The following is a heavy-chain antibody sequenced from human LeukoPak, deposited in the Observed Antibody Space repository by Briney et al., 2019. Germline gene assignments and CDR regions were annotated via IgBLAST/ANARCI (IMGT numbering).Heavy chain of an antibody. Sequence: GGPLRLSCAASGFTFDDYAMHWVRQAPGKGPEWVSGISWNSGSIGYADSVKGRFTISRDNAKNSLYLQMNSLRAEDTALYYCAKDRSGWDKTFDYWGQGTLVTVSS. D-gene: IGHD6-19*01. J-gene: IGHJ4*02. CDR1: GFTFDDYA. CDR2: ISWNSGSI. CDR3: AKDRSGWDKTFDY. V-gene: IGHV3-9*01.